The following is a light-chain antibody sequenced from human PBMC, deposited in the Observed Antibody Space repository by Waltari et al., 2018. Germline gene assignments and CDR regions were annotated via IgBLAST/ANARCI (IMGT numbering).Light chain of an antibody. CDR1: SPNIGRNT. J-gene: IGLJ2*01. CDR2: FNN. Sequence: QSVLTQPPSASGTPGQGVTISCSGRSPNIGRNTVSWYQQLPGTAPKLVVYFNNQRPSGVPDRFSGSKSDTSASLAIGGLQSEDEADYYCATWDDSLNGQVVFGGGTKLTVL. V-gene: IGLV1-44*01. CDR3: ATWDDSLNGQVV.